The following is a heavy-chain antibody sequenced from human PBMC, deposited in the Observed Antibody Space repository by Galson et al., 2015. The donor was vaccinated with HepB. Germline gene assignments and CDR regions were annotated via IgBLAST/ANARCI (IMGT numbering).Heavy chain of an antibody. Sequence: SVKVSCKASGYTFTHYDINWVRQATGQGLEWMGWMNPSSGNTGYSQKFQGRVTMTRDTSISTAYMELSSLRSDDTAVYYCARVFIDSSGYYYSWFDPWGQGTLVTVSS. D-gene: IGHD3-22*01. CDR3: ARVFIDSSGYYYSWFDP. CDR2: MNPSSGNT. V-gene: IGHV1-8*01. J-gene: IGHJ5*02. CDR1: GYTFTHYD.